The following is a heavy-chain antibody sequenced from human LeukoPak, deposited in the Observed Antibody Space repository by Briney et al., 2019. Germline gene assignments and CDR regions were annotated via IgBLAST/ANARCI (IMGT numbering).Heavy chain of an antibody. D-gene: IGHD2-2*01. J-gene: IGHJ6*03. CDR2: IIPILGIA. V-gene: IGHV1-69*04. CDR1: GGTFSSYA. CDR3: ARILSQYCSSTSCFYYYYYMDV. Sequence: ASVKVSCKASGGTFSSYAISWVRQAPGQGLEWMGRIIPILGIANYAQKFQGRVTITADKSTSTAYMELRSLRSDGTAVYYCARILSQYCSSTSCFYYYYYMDVWGKGTTVTVSS.